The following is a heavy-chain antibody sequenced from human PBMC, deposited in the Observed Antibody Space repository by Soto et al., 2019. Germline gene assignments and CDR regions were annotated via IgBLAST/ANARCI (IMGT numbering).Heavy chain of an antibody. D-gene: IGHD6-19*01. CDR1: GFTFSSYS. CDR2: ISSSSSYI. V-gene: IGHV3-21*01. Sequence: PGGSLRLSCAASGFTFSSYSMNWVRQAPGKGLEWVSSISSSSSYIYYADSVKGRFTISRDNSKNSLYLQVNSLRAEDTAVYYCARTTAVAGTPEFDYWGQGTLVTVSS. CDR3: ARTTAVAGTPEFDY. J-gene: IGHJ4*02.